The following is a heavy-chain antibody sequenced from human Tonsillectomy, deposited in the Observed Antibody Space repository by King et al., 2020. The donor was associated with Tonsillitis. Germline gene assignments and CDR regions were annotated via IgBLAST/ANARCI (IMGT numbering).Heavy chain of an antibody. V-gene: IGHV3-23*04. Sequence: VQLVESGGGLAQPGGSLRLSCVASGFSFSRYVMGWVRQAPGKGLEWVATMSGGGETTYYAHSVGGRFTVSRDNSKNTLYLQLNSLTAEDTAVYYCTKVADYDGSGSYFNDYYYGLDVWGQGTTVTVSS. D-gene: IGHD3-10*01. CDR1: GFSFSRYV. CDR2: MSGGGETT. CDR3: TKVADYDGSGSYFNDYYYGLDV. J-gene: IGHJ6*02.